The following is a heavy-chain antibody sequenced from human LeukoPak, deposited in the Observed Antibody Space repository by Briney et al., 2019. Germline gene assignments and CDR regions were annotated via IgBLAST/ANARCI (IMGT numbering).Heavy chain of an antibody. CDR2: LYYSGST. V-gene: IGHV4-39*01. CDR1: GGSISSGGYY. J-gene: IGHJ4*02. Sequence: SETLSLTCTVSGGSISSGGYYWSWIRQHPGKGLEWIGSLYYSGSTYYNPSLKSRVTISVDTSKNQFSLKLSSVTAADTAVFYCARRSYCDSSAIFDYWGQGTLVTVSS. D-gene: IGHD3-22*01. CDR3: ARRSYCDSSAIFDY.